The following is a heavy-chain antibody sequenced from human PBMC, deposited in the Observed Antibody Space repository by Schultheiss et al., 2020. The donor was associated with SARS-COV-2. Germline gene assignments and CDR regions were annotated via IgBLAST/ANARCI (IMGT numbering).Heavy chain of an antibody. CDR1: GYTFTGYY. D-gene: IGHD3-16*01. CDR3: ARARGERSAFDI. CDR2: INPNSGGT. Sequence: ASVKVSCKASGYTFTGYYMHWVRQAPGQGLEWMGWINPNSGGTNYAQKFQGRVTMTRNTSISTAYMELSSLRSEDTAVYYCARARGERSAFDIWGQGTMVTVSS. V-gene: IGHV1-2*02. J-gene: IGHJ3*02.